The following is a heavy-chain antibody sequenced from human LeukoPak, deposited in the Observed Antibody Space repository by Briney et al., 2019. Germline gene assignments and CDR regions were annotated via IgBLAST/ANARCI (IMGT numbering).Heavy chain of an antibody. CDR1: GGTFSSYA. CDR3: ARGPVYYDILTGYPRPPYYMDV. CDR2: IIPIFGTA. V-gene: IGHV1-69*13. J-gene: IGHJ6*03. Sequence: ASVKVSCKASGGTFSSYAISWVRQAPGQGLEWMGGIIPIFGTANYAQKFQGRVTITADESTSTAYMELSSLRSEDTAVYYCARGPVYYDILTGYPRPPYYMDVWGKGTTVTISS. D-gene: IGHD3-9*01.